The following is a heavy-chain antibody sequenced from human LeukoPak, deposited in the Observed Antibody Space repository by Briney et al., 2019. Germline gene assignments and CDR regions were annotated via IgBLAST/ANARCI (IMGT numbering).Heavy chain of an antibody. V-gene: IGHV4-59*08. CDR1: GGSISSYY. J-gene: IGHJ6*02. CDR3: ARHPTTYRYYYYYGMDV. CDR2: IYYSGST. D-gene: IGHD1-14*01. Sequence: SETLSLTCTLSGGSISSYYWSWIREPPGKGLEWIGYIYYSGSTNYNPSLKSRVTISVDTSKNQFSLKLSSVTAADTAVYYCARHPTTYRYYYYYGMDVWGQGTTVTVSS.